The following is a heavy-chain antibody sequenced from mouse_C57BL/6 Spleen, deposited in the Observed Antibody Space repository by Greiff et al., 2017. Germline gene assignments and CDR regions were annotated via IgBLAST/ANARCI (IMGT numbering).Heavy chain of an antibody. V-gene: IGHV5-17*01. J-gene: IGHJ4*01. CDR2: ISSGSSTI. CDR1: GFTFSDYG. Sequence: EVKVVESGGGLVKPGGSLKLSCAASGFTFSDYGMHWVRQAPEKGLEWVAYISSGSSTIYYADTVKGRFTISRDNAKNTLFLQMTSRRSEDTAMYYGARPLGYALYAMDYWGQGTSVTVSS. D-gene: IGHD2-2*01. CDR3: ARPLGYALYAMDY.